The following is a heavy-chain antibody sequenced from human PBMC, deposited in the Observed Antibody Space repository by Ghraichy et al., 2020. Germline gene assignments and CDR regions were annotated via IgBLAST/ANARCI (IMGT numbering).Heavy chain of an antibody. J-gene: IGHJ4*02. CDR1: GYTFIDYY. Sequence: ASGKVSCKTSGYTFIDYYIHWVRQAPGQGLEWMGWINPNSGGTNFAQKLQGRVTMTRDTSISTAYMELSSLRSDDTAIYYCARDFTKLRYCSGGNCYPGYWGQGTLVTVSS. CDR2: INPNSGGT. CDR3: ARDFTKLRYCSGGNCYPGY. V-gene: IGHV1-2*02. D-gene: IGHD2-15*01.